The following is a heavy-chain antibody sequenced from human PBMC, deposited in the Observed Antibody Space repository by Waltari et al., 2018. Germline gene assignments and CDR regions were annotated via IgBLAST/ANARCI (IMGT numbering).Heavy chain of an antibody. CDR1: GYTFTGYY. CDR3: AREWSGSSGWYTGWGMDV. J-gene: IGHJ6*02. CDR2: INPNRGGT. D-gene: IGHD6-19*01. Sequence: QVQLVQSGAEVKKPGASVKVSCKASGYTFTGYYMHWVRQAPGQGLEWMGWINPNRGGTNYAQKFQGRVTMTRDTSISTAYMELSRLRSDDTAVYYCAREWSGSSGWYTGWGMDVWGQGTTVTVSS. V-gene: IGHV1-2*02.